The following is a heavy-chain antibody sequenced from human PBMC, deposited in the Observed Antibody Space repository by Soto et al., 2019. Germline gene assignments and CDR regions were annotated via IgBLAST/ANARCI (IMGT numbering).Heavy chain of an antibody. Sequence: VQLVQSGAEVKESGASVKVSCKASGYTFINYGVAWVRRAPGQGPEWMGWISGSNGDTKYAQNLQNRASLTTDTSTNTAYMELRSLRPDDTAIYFCGRGGLAVSGTYDYWGQGTLVTVSS. D-gene: IGHD6-19*01. CDR2: ISGSNGDT. CDR3: GRGGLAVSGTYDY. CDR1: GYTFINYG. V-gene: IGHV1-18*01. J-gene: IGHJ4*02.